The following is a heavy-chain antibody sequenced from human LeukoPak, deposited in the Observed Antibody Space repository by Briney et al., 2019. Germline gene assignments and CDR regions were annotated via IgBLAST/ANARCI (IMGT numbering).Heavy chain of an antibody. D-gene: IGHD4-23*01. CDR3: ARNSRVASTSGLNY. J-gene: IGHJ4*02. CDR1: GYTLTELS. CDR2: FDPEDGET. V-gene: IGHV1-24*01. Sequence: ASVKVSCKVSGYTLTELSMHWVRQAPGKGLEWVGGFDPEDGETIYAQTFQGRVTITADESTSTVFMELSSLRSDDTAFYYCARNSRVASTSGLNYWGQGTLVTVSS.